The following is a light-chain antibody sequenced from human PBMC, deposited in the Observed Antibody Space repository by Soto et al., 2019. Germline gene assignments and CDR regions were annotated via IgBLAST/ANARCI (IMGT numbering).Light chain of an antibody. CDR1: QSVSGTF. V-gene: IGKV3-20*01. Sequence: EFVLTQSPGTLSLSPGERATLSCRASQSVSGTFLAWYQQQPGQVPSLLIYDASIRATGIPDRFSGSGSATEFTLTISSLQSEDFAVYYCQQYSQWPLTFGGGTKVDI. J-gene: IGKJ4*01. CDR2: DAS. CDR3: QQYSQWPLT.